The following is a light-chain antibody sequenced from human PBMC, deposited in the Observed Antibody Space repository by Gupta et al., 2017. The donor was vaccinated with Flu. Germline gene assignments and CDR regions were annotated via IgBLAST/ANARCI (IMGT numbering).Light chain of an antibody. V-gene: IGKV1-5*03. CDR1: QSISTW. Sequence: DIQLTQSPSTLAASVGDRVTITCRASQSISTWLAWYQQKPGKAPKLLIYKASTLESGVPSRFSGSGSGTEFTLAISSLQPDDFATYYCQQFISFPYSFGPGTKLEIK. CDR3: QQFISFPYS. CDR2: KAS. J-gene: IGKJ2*03.